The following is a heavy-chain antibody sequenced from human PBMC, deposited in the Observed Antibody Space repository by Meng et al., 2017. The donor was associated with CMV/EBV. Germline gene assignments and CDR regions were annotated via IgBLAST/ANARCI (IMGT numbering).Heavy chain of an antibody. CDR3: AGLERFLEWLISKTSYGMDV. J-gene: IGHJ6*02. CDR2: IKQDGSEK. CDR1: GFTFSSYW. D-gene: IGHD3-3*01. Sequence: GESLKISCAASGFTFSSYWMSWVRQAPGKGLEWVANIKQDGSEKYYVDSVKGRFTISRDNAKNSLYLQMNSLRAEDTAVYYCAGLERFLEWLISKTSYGMDVWGQGTTVTVSS. V-gene: IGHV3-7*01.